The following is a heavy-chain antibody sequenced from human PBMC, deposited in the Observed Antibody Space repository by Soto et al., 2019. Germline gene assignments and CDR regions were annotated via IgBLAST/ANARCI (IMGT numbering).Heavy chain of an antibody. J-gene: IGHJ5*02. CDR3: ARRSYGSGVDL. CDR1: GGSISSSNHY. V-gene: IGHV4-39*01. D-gene: IGHD3-10*01. Sequence: SETLSLTCTVSGGSISSSNHYWGWIRQTPGKGLEWIGNIYYSGGTFYNASLKSRVTISVDTSKNLVSLKVTSVTAADTAVYYCARRSYGSGVDLWGQGTLVTVSS. CDR2: IYYSGGT.